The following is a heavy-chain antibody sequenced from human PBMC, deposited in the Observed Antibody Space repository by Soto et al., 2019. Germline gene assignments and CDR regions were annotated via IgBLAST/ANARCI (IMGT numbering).Heavy chain of an antibody. J-gene: IGHJ4*02. Sequence: SETLSLTCTVSGGSLSGYFWSWIRQPPGKGLEWIGYIYYSGSTNYNPSLKSRVTISVDTSKNQFSLRLSSVTAADTAMYYCARDPLDYYFDYWGQGTLVTVSS. CDR3: ARDPLDYYFDY. D-gene: IGHD3-16*02. V-gene: IGHV4-59*01. CDR1: GGSLSGYF. CDR2: IYYSGST.